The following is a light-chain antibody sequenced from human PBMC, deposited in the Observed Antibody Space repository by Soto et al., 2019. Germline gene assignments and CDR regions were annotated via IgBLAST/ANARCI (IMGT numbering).Light chain of an antibody. CDR1: QSVSSGY. CDR2: GAS. Sequence: IVLTQSPGTLSLSPGERATLSFRASQSVSSGYLAWYQQKPGQAPRLLIYGASSRATGIPDRFSGSGSRTDFTLTISRLEPEDFAVYYCQQYGSSPRSFGQGTKVDIK. CDR3: QQYGSSPRS. V-gene: IGKV3-20*01. J-gene: IGKJ1*01.